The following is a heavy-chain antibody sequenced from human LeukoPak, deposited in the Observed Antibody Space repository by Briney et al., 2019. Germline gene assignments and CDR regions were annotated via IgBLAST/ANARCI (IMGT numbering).Heavy chain of an antibody. V-gene: IGHV3-21*05. CDR2: ISSSSSYT. J-gene: IGHJ4*02. CDR3: ARDPDDYGDYSYFDY. D-gene: IGHD4-17*01. Sequence: GGSLRLSCAASRFTFSSYEMNWVRQAPGKGLEWVSYISSSSSYTNYADSVKGRFTISRDNSKNTLFLQMNSLRAEDTAVYYCARDPDDYGDYSYFDYWGQGTLVTVSS. CDR1: RFTFSSYE.